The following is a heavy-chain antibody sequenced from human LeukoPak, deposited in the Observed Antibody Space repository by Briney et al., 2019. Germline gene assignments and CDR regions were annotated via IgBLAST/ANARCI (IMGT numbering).Heavy chain of an antibody. J-gene: IGHJ5*02. CDR1: GFTFSSYW. Sequence: GGSLRLSCAASGFTFSSYWMSWVRQAPGKGLEWVANIKQDGSEKYYVDSVKGRFTISRDNAKNSLYLQMNSLRAEDTAVYYCARDWENSSWYPNWFDPWGQGTLVTVSS. CDR2: IKQDGSEK. D-gene: IGHD6-13*01. V-gene: IGHV3-7*01. CDR3: ARDWENSSWYPNWFDP.